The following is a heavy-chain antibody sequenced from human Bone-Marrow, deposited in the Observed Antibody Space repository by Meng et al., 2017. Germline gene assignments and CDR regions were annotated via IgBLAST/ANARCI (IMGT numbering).Heavy chain of an antibody. CDR2: IYTSGST. CDR3: ARGFTLGYSYVDDAFDI. Sequence: LRLSGTVSGGPISSGSYYGSWIRRPAGKGREWIGRIYTSGSTNYNPSLKSRVTISVDTSKNQFSLKLSSVTAADTAGYYCARGFTLGYSYVDDAFDIWGQGTMVTVSS. J-gene: IGHJ3*02. D-gene: IGHD5-18*01. CDR1: GGPISSGSYY. V-gene: IGHV4-61*02.